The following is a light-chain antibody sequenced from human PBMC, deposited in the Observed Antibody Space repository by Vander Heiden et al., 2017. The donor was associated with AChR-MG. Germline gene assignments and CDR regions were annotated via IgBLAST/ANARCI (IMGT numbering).Light chain of an antibody. J-gene: IGKJ1*01. Sequence: DIVTTHSPATLSVSPGESATLSCRASQSVRNNLAGYQQKPGQAPRLLIYGTATRATGIPVRFSGSGSGTEFTLTIGSLQSEDFAVYYCQQYDNWPPWTFGQGTKVEIK. CDR3: QQYDNWPPWT. V-gene: IGKV3-15*01. CDR2: GTA. CDR1: QSVRNN.